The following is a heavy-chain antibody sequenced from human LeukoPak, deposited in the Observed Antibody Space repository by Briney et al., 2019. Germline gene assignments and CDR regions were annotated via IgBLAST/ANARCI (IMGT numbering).Heavy chain of an antibody. Sequence: GLEWMGRIIPIFGIANYAQKFQGRVTITADKSTSTAYMELSSLRSEDTAVYYFAGIVVEAAYRGCDYWGQGTRDSVS. CDR3: AGIVVEAAYRGCDY. J-gene: IGHJ4*02. D-gene: IGHD2-15*01. CDR2: IIPIFGIA. V-gene: IGHV1-69*02.